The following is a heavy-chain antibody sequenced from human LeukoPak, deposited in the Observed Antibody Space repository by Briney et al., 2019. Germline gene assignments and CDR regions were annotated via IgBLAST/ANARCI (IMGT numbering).Heavy chain of an antibody. CDR3: ASGDNDPLFDY. J-gene: IGHJ4*02. CDR2: IYYSGST. V-gene: IGHV4-31*03. Sequence: SQTLSLTCTVSGGSISSGGYYWSWIRQHPGKGLEWIGCIYYSGSTNYNPSLKGRVTISIDTSKNPFSLNLNYMPAADTAVYYCASGDNDPLFDYWGQGTLVTVSS. CDR1: GGSISSGGYY. D-gene: IGHD1-1*01.